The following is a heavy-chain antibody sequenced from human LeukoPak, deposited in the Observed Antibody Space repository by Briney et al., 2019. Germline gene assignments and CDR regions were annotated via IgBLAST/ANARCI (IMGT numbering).Heavy chain of an antibody. D-gene: IGHD5-18*01. Sequence: GGSLRLSCAASGFTFSTYWMSWVRQAPGKGLEWVAHIKQDRSEKYYVDSVKGRFTIARDNARNSLYLQMNSLRAEDTAVYYCARDPSRGYNYGYGDYWGQGTLVIVSS. V-gene: IGHV3-7*01. CDR3: ARDPSRGYNYGYGDY. CDR2: IKQDRSEK. CDR1: GFTFSTYW. J-gene: IGHJ4*02.